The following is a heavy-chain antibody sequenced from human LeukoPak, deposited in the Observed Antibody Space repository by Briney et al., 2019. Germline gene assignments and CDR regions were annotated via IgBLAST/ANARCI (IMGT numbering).Heavy chain of an antibody. CDR1: GGSISNYY. Sequence: SETLSLTCTVSGGSISNYYWSWIRQPPGKRLEWIGYISYRGTTNYSPSLKSRVTISVDTSKTQFSLQLCCVTAADTALHFCDIDGFGDWFDPWGQGTLVTVSS. CDR2: ISYRGTT. V-gene: IGHV4-59*03. CDR3: DIDGFGDWFDP. D-gene: IGHD3-10*01. J-gene: IGHJ5*02.